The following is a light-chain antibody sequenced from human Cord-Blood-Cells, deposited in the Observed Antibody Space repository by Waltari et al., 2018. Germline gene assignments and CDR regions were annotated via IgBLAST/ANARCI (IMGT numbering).Light chain of an antibody. Sequence: QSALTQPASVSGSPGQSITISCPGTSSDVGSYNLASWYQQHPGKAPKLMIYEGSKRPSGVSTLFSGSKAGNTASLTISGLQAEDEADYYCCSYAGSSTVVFGGGTKLTVL. CDR3: CSYAGSSTVV. V-gene: IGLV2-23*01. CDR1: SSDVGSYNL. J-gene: IGLJ2*01. CDR2: EGS.